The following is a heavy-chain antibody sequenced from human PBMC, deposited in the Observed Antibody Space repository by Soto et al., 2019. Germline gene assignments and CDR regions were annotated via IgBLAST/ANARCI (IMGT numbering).Heavy chain of an antibody. CDR3: ARGRYGDY. CDR2: ISAHNGNT. V-gene: IGHV1-18*01. Sequence: QVHLVQSGAEVKKPGASVKVSCKASGYTFTSYDITWVRQAPGQGLEWMGWISAHNGNTDYAQKLQGRVIVTRDTSTSTACMELRSLRSDDTAVYYCARGRYGDYWGQGALVTVSS. D-gene: IGHD1-1*01. J-gene: IGHJ4*02. CDR1: GYTFTSYD.